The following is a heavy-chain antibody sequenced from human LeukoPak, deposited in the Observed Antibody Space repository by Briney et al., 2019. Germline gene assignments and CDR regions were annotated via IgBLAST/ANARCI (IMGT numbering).Heavy chain of an antibody. J-gene: IGHJ5*02. CDR2: ISGSGGST. CDR3: AKCAYCGGDCYSCPPIS. D-gene: IGHD2-21*02. V-gene: IGHV3-23*01. CDR1: GFTFSSYA. Sequence: GGSLRLSCAASGFTFSSYAMSWVRQAPGKGLEWVSAISGSGGSTYYADSVKGRFTISRDNSNNTLYLQVNNLRTEDTAVYYCAKCAYCGGDCYSCPPISWGQGTLVTVSS.